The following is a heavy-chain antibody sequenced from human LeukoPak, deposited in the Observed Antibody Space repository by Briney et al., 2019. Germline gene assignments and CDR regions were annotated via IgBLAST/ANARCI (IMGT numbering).Heavy chain of an antibody. CDR3: ARSYWNDGSYYFDY. D-gene: IGHD1-1*01. CDR2: INAGNGNT. V-gene: IGHV1-3*01. Sequence: GASVKVSCKASGYTFTSYYMNWVRQAPGQGLEWMGWINAGNGNTRYSQKFQGRVTIARDTSASTAYMELSSLRSEDTAVYYCARSYWNDGSYYFDYWGQGTLVTVSS. J-gene: IGHJ4*02. CDR1: GYTFTSYY.